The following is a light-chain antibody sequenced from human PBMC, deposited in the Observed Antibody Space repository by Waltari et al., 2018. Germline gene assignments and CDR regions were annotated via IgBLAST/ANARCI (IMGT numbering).Light chain of an antibody. V-gene: IGKV3-20*01. CDR1: QGVGKY. CDR2: HAS. CDR3: QKYDFLPAT. J-gene: IGKJ1*01. Sequence: EIVLTQSPGTLSLSPGERATLSCRASQGVGKYLAWYQQRPCQAPRLLLYHASIRATGIPDRFSGSGSGTDFSLTISRLEREDFAVYYCQKYDFLPATFGQGTTVEIK.